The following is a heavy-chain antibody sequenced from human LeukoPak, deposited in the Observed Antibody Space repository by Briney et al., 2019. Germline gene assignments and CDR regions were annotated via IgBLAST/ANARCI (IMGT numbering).Heavy chain of an antibody. CDR3: AKDTSIAAAGSRFDY. Sequence: GGSLRLSCAASGFTFSSYAMSWVRQAPGKGLEWVSAISGSGGSTYYADSVKGRFTISRDNSKNTLCLQMNSLRAEDTAVYYCAKDTSIAAAGSRFDYWGQGTLVTVSS. J-gene: IGHJ4*02. CDR2: ISGSGGST. CDR1: GFTFSSYA. V-gene: IGHV3-23*01. D-gene: IGHD6-13*01.